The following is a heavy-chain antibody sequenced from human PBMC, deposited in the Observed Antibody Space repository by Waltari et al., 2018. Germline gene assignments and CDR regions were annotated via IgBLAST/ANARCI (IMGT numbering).Heavy chain of an antibody. Sequence: VQLQQWGAGLLKPSETLSLTCAVYGGSFSGYYWSWIRQPPGKGLEWIGEINHSGSTNYNPSLKSRVTISVDTSKNQFSLKLSSVTAADTAVYYCARSRGSSRLRWFDPWGQGTLVTVSS. CDR2: INHSGST. D-gene: IGHD6-6*01. V-gene: IGHV4-34*01. CDR1: GGSFSGYY. J-gene: IGHJ5*02. CDR3: ARSRGSSRLRWFDP.